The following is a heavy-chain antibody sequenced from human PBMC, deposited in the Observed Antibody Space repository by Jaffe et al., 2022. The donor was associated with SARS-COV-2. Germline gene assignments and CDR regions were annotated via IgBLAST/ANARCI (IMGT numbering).Heavy chain of an antibody. CDR3: ARVQGVGTMIVVVTHGMDV. D-gene: IGHD3-22*01. J-gene: IGHJ6*02. Sequence: EVQLVESGGGLVKPGGSLRLSCAASGFTFSSYSMNWVRQAPGKGLEWVSSISSSSSYIYYADSVKGRFTISRDNAKNSLYLQMNSLRAEDTAVYYCARVQGVGTMIVVVTHGMDVWGQGTTVTVSS. V-gene: IGHV3-21*01. CDR2: ISSSSSYI. CDR1: GFTFSSYS.